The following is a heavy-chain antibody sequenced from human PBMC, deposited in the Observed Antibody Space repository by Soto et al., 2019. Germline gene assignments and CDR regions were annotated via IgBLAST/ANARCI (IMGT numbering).Heavy chain of an antibody. CDR3: AVMDSIFGVVN. Sequence: SETLSLTCAVYGGSFSGYYWSWIRQPPGKGLEWIGEINHSGSTNYKPSLKSRVTISVDTSKNQFSLKLSSVTAADTAVYYCAVMDSIFGVVNWGQGPLVTVSS. J-gene: IGHJ4*02. CDR1: GGSFSGYY. D-gene: IGHD3-3*01. CDR2: INHSGST. V-gene: IGHV4-34*01.